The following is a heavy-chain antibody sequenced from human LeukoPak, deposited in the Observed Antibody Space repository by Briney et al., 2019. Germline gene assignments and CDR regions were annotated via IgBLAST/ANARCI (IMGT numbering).Heavy chain of an antibody. CDR3: ARDGGSSGWEPNWFDP. D-gene: IGHD6-19*01. J-gene: IGHJ5*02. CDR1: GYTFTGYY. Sequence: ASVKVSCKASGYTFTGYYMHWVRQAPGQGLEWMGWINPNSGGTNYAQKFQGRVTMTRDTSISTAYMELSRLRSDDTAVYYCARDGGSSGWEPNWFDPWGQGTLVTVSS. CDR2: INPNSGGT. V-gene: IGHV1-2*02.